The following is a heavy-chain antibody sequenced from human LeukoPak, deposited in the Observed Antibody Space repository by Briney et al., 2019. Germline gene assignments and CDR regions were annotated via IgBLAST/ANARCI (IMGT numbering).Heavy chain of an antibody. Sequence: SETLSLTCTVSGGSISSSSYYWGWIRQPPGKGLEWIGSIYYSGSTYYNPSLKSRVTISVGTSKNQFSLKLSSVTAADTAVYYCARGDYDTSGYYYYYYGMDVWGQGTTVPVSS. CDR1: GGSISSSSYY. CDR2: IYYSGST. J-gene: IGHJ6*02. D-gene: IGHD3-22*01. V-gene: IGHV4-39*01. CDR3: ARGDYDTSGYYYYYYGMDV.